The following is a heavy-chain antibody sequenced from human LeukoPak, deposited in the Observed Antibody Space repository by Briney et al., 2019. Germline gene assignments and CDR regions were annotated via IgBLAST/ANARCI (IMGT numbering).Heavy chain of an antibody. V-gene: IGHV4-34*01. CDR3: ARDGKRTSMITSGGARPHYFDY. Sequence: SETLSLTCAVYGGSFSGYYWSWIRQPPGKGLEWIGEINHSGSTNYNPSLKSRDTISVGRSKNQFSLKLSSVTAADTAVFYCARDGKRTSMITSGGARPHYFDYWGQGALVTVSS. CDR1: GGSFSGYY. J-gene: IGHJ4*02. CDR2: INHSGST. D-gene: IGHD3-16*01.